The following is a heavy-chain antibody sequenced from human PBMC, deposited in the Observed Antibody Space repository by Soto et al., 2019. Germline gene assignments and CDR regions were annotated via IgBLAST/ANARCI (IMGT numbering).Heavy chain of an antibody. J-gene: IGHJ4*02. Sequence: QLQLQESGPGLVKPSETLSLTCTVSGGSIITTTYYWGWLRQPPGKGLEWIGSVYYSGSTYYNPSLTRRVTISVDTSMNQFSLMLSSVTAADTAVYFCARAPTDYSHDYWGLGNLVTVSS. CDR3: ARAPTDYSHDY. CDR2: VYYSGST. CDR1: GGSIITTTYY. V-gene: IGHV4-39*01. D-gene: IGHD4-4*01.